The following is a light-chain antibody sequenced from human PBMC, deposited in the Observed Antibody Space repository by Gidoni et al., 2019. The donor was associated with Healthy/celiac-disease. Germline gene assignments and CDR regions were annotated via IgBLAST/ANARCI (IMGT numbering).Light chain of an antibody. Sequence: EIVMMPSPATLSVSPGERATLTCRASQSVSSNLAWYQQKPGQAPRLLIYGASTRATGIPARFSGSGSGTEFTLTISSLQSEDFAVYYCQQYNSWPETFGQGTKVEIK. V-gene: IGKV3-15*01. CDR3: QQYNSWPET. CDR1: QSVSSN. CDR2: GAS. J-gene: IGKJ1*01.